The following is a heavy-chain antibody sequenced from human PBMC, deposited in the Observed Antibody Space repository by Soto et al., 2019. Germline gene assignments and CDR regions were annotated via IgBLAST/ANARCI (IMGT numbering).Heavy chain of an antibody. J-gene: IGHJ5*02. CDR2: MNPGSGDT. V-gene: IGHV1-8*01. CDR1: GYIFTNND. CDR3: ARMATFGSLNWFDP. Sequence: GASVKVSWKASGYIFTNNDVSWVRQATGQGLEWMGWMNPGSGDTGYAQKFQGRVTMTRDISIATAYMELSSLRSDDTAIYYCARMATFGSLNWFDPWGQGTLVTVSS. D-gene: IGHD3-16*01.